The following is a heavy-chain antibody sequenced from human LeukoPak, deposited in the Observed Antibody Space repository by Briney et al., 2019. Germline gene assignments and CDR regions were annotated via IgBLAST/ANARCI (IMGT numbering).Heavy chain of an antibody. J-gene: IGHJ4*02. CDR1: RFTFSSYG. CDR2: IPYDGNNK. Sequence: GGSLRLSCAASRFTFSSYGMHWVRQAPGKGLEWVAFIPYDGNNKYYADSVEGRFTISRDNSKNTLYLQMNSLRAKDTAVYYCVKDGDDSGSYLVYWGQGTLVTVSS. D-gene: IGHD1-26*01. CDR3: VKDGDDSGSYLVY. V-gene: IGHV3-30*02.